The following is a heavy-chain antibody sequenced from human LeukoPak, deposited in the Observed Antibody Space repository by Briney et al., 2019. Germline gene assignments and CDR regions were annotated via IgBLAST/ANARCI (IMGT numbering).Heavy chain of an antibody. CDR3: ARGGAARPDF. CDR1: GFTFSSYG. Sequence: TGGSLRLSCAASGFTFSSYGMHWVRQAPGKGLEWVSLISYDGRTKYYADSVKGRFTISRDNSKNTLSLQMNSLRVEDTAVYYCARGGAARPDFWGQGTLVTVSS. CDR2: ISYDGRTK. V-gene: IGHV3-30*03. D-gene: IGHD6-6*01. J-gene: IGHJ4*02.